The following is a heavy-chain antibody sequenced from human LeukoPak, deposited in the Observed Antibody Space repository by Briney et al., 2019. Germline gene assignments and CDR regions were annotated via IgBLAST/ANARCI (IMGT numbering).Heavy chain of an antibody. CDR1: GYSFTSYW. CDR3: ARQSITHYYDSSGHFDY. J-gene: IGHJ4*02. D-gene: IGHD3-22*01. Sequence: GESLKISCKGSGYSFTSYWIGWVRQMPGKGLEWMGIIYPGDSDTRYSPSFQGQVTISVDKSISTVYLQWSSLKASDTAMYYCARQSITHYYDSSGHFDYWGQGTLVTVSS. CDR2: IYPGDSDT. V-gene: IGHV5-51*01.